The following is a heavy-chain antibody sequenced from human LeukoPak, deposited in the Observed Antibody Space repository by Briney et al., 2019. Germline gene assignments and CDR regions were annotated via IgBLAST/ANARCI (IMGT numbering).Heavy chain of an antibody. V-gene: IGHV4-39*07. J-gene: IGHJ4*02. CDR3: ARVPGYSSSWSPFDY. CDR1: GGSISSSSYY. Sequence: PSETLSLTCTVSGGSISSSSYYWSWIRQPPGKGLEWIGEINHSGSTNYNPSLKSRVTISVDTSKNQFSLKLSSVTAADTAVYYCARVPGYSSSWSPFDYWGQGTLVTVSS. D-gene: IGHD6-13*01. CDR2: INHSGST.